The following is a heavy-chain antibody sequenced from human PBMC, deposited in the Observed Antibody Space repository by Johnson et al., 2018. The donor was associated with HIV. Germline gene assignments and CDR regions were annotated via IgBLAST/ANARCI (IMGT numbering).Heavy chain of an antibody. CDR2: INWNGGST. CDR1: GFTFSDYY. D-gene: IGHD4-17*01. J-gene: IGHJ3*02. Sequence: VQLVESGGGLVQPGRSLRLSCTASGFTFSDYYMSWIRQAPGKGLEWVSGINWNGGSTGYADSVKGRFTISRDNAKNSLYLQMNSLRAEDTALYYCAKGHTVTSTLDAFDIWGQGTMVTVSS. V-gene: IGHV3-20*04. CDR3: AKGHTVTSTLDAFDI.